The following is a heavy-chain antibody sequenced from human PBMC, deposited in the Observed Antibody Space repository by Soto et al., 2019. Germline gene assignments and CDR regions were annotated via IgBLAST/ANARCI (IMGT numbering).Heavy chain of an antibody. J-gene: IGHJ6*03. D-gene: IGHD6-13*01. CDR3: ARIYSSSWYYYYYMDV. V-gene: IGHV4-34*01. Sequence: QVQLQQWGAGLLKPSETLSLTCAVYGGSFSGYYWSWIRQPPGKGLEWIGEINHSGSTNYNPSLKRRVTISVDTSKNQFSLKLSSVTAADTAVYYCARIYSSSWYYYYYMDVWGKGTTVTVSS. CDR2: INHSGST. CDR1: GGSFSGYY.